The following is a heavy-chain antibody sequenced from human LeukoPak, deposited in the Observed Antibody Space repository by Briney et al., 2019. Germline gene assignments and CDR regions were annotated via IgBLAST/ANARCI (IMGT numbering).Heavy chain of an antibody. CDR1: GFTFSSYA. D-gene: IGHD6-19*01. J-gene: IGHJ6*02. V-gene: IGHV3-23*01. CDR3: AKLGSGWSKGVYYYYGMDV. CDR2: ISGSGGST. Sequence: PGGSLRLSCAASGFTFSSYAMSWVRQAPGKGLEWVSAISGSGGSTYYADSVKGRFTISRDNSKNTLYLQMNSLRAEDTAVYYCAKLGSGWSKGVYYYYGMDVWGQGTTVTVSS.